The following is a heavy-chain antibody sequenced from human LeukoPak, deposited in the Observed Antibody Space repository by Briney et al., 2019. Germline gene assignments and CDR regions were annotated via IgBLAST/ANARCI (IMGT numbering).Heavy chain of an antibody. CDR1: GFTVSSNY. CDR3: ARDLLGGSSSGWY. J-gene: IGHJ4*02. Sequence: PGGSLRLSCAASGFTVSSNYMSWVRQAPGKGLEWVSVIYSGGSTYYADSVKGRFTISRDNSKNTVYLQMNSLRAEDTAVYYCARDLLGGSSSGWYWGQGTLVTVSS. D-gene: IGHD6-19*01. V-gene: IGHV3-53*01. CDR2: IYSGGST.